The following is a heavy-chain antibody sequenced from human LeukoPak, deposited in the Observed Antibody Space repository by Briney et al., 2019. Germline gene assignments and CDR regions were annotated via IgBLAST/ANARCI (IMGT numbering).Heavy chain of an antibody. Sequence: PGGSLRLSCAASGFTFSSYWMHWVRQAPGKGLGGVSRINSDGSRTNYADSVKGRFTISRDNAKNTLYLQMNSLRAEDTAVYYCARAGYSYGYVNWGSRVDDLDYWGQGTLVTVSS. D-gene: IGHD5-18*01. CDR1: GFTFSSYW. J-gene: IGHJ4*02. CDR3: ARAGYSYGYVNWGSRVDDLDY. CDR2: INSDGSRT. V-gene: IGHV3-74*01.